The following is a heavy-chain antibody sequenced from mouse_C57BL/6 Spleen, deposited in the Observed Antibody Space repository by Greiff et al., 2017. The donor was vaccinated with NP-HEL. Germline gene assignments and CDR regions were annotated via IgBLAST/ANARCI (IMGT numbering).Heavy chain of an antibody. J-gene: IGHJ3*01. CDR1: GFTFSDYG. V-gene: IGHV5-17*01. CDR2: ISSGSSTI. Sequence: EVQLVESGGGLVKPGGSLKLSCAASGFTFSDYGMHWVRQAPEKGLEWVAYISSGSSTIYYADTVKGRFTISRDNAKNTLFLQMTSLRSEATAMYYCAVYGNFRFAYWGQGTLVTVSA. CDR3: AVYGNFRFAY. D-gene: IGHD2-1*01.